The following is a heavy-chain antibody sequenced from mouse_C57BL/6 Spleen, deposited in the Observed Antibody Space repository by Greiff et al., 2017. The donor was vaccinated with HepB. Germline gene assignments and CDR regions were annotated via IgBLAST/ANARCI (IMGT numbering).Heavy chain of an antibody. D-gene: IGHD2-14*01. CDR2: ISYDGSN. Sequence: EVQLQESGPGLVKPSQSLSLTCSVTGYSITSGYYWNWIRQFPGNKLEWMGYISYDGSNNYNPSLKNRISITRDTSKNQFFLKLNSVTTEDTATYYCAREGDRGYYYAMDYWGQGTSVTVSS. CDR3: AREGDRGYYYAMDY. J-gene: IGHJ4*01. V-gene: IGHV3-6*01. CDR1: GYSITSGYY.